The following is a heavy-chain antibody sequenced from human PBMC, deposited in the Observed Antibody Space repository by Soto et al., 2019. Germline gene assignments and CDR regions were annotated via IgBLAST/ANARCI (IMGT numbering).Heavy chain of an antibody. J-gene: IGHJ4*02. V-gene: IGHV3-23*01. CDR3: ARSGSYSWLPY. CDR1: GFTFSSYA. Sequence: EVELLESGGGLVQPGGSLRLSCAASGFTFSSYALSWVRQAPGKGLEWVSSISPSGGGSYYADSVKGRFTISRDNSKNTVYLQMNGLRAEDSALYYCARSGSYSWLPYWCQGTLVTVSS. D-gene: IGHD1-26*01. CDR2: ISPSGGGS.